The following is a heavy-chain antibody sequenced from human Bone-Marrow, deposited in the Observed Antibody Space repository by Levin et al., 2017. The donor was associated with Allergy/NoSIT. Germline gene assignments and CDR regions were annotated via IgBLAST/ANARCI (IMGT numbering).Heavy chain of an antibody. CDR2: VSKGGDRA. Sequence: GESLKISCAASGFTFDDYAMIWVRQAPGKGLEWVSSVSKGGDRAFYAGAVRGRFTVSRDNSKNTISLQMNSLGVDDTAVYFCAKGYTSSWYLAFDHWGQGTLLTVS. D-gene: IGHD6-13*01. CDR3: AKGYTSSWYLAFDH. J-gene: IGHJ5*02. V-gene: IGHV3-23*01. CDR1: GFTFDDYA.